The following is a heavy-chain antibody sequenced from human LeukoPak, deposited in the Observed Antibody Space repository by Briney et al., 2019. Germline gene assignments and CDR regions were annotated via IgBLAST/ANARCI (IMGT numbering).Heavy chain of an antibody. CDR2: ISSNGGST. V-gene: IGHV3-64*01. Sequence: GGSLRLSCAASGFTFSSYAMHWVRQAPGRGLEYVSAISSNGGSTYYANSVKGRFTISRVNSKNTLYLQMGSLRAEDMAVYYCARGHFDWLLYLDYWGQGTLVTVSS. CDR1: GFTFSSYA. J-gene: IGHJ4*02. CDR3: ARGHFDWLLYLDY. D-gene: IGHD3-9*01.